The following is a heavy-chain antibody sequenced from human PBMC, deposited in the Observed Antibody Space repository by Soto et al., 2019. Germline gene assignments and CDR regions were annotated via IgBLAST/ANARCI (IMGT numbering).Heavy chain of an antibody. CDR3: ARDRSSSWSYFHY. J-gene: IGHJ4*02. Sequence: LRLSCAASGFSFSNYGMHWVRQAPGKGLEWVAVIWNDGSNKYYADSVKGRFTISRDNSKNTLYLQMNSLRAEDTAVYYCARDRSSSWSYFHYWGQGTLVTVSS. D-gene: IGHD6-13*01. V-gene: IGHV3-33*01. CDR1: GFSFSNYG. CDR2: IWNDGSNK.